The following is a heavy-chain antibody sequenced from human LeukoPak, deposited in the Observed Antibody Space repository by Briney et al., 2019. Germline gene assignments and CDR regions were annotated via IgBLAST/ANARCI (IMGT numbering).Heavy chain of an antibody. V-gene: IGHV1-69*06. D-gene: IGHD2-2*01. Sequence: GASVKVSCKASGGTFSSYAISWVRQAPGQGLEWMGGIIPIFGTANYAQKFQGRVTITADKSTSTAYMELRSLRSDDTAVYYCARDARGYCSSTSCPVAAFDIWGQGTMVTVSS. CDR3: ARDARGYCSSTSCPVAAFDI. J-gene: IGHJ3*02. CDR1: GGTFSSYA. CDR2: IIPIFGTA.